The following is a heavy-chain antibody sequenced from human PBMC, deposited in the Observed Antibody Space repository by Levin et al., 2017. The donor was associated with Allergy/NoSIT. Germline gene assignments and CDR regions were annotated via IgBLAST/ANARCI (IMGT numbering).Heavy chain of an antibody. CDR1: GFTFSSYG. J-gene: IGHJ4*02. V-gene: IGHV3-30*18. CDR2: ISYDGTNK. D-gene: IGHD3-10*01. Sequence: RSGGSLRLSCAASGFTFSSYGMHWVRQAPGKGLEWVAVISYDGTNKYYADSVKGRFTISRDNSKNTLYLQMNSLRPEDTAVYYCAKDFVVRGVTELYYWGQGTLVTVSS. CDR3: AKDFVVRGVTELYY.